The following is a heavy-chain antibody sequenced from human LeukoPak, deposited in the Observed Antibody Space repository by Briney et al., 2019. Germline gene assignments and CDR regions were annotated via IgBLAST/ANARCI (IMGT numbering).Heavy chain of an antibody. CDR3: ARGQRKWLVQEYFDY. V-gene: IGHV4-59*12. D-gene: IGHD6-19*01. J-gene: IGHJ4*02. Sequence: PSETLSLTCTVSGGSISSYYWSWIRQPPGKGLEWIGYIYYSGSTNYNPSLKSRVTISVDTSKNQFSLKLSSVTAADTAVYYCARGQRKWLVQEYFDYWGQGTLVTVSS. CDR2: IYYSGST. CDR1: GGSISSYY.